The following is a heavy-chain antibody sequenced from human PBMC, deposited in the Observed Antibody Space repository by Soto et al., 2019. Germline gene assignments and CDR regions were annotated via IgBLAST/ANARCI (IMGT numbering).Heavy chain of an antibody. V-gene: IGHV4-28*01. J-gene: IGHJ4*02. CDR3: ARREIQGPIDY. CDR1: GYSISSSNW. Sequence: QVQLQESGPGLVKPSDTLSLTCAVSGYSISSSNWWGWIRQPPGKGLEWIGYIYYSGTTYYNPSLKSRGTMSVDTSKNPSSLKLTSVTAVDTAVYYCARREIQGPIDYWGQGTLVTVSS. CDR2: IYYSGTT. D-gene: IGHD1-26*01.